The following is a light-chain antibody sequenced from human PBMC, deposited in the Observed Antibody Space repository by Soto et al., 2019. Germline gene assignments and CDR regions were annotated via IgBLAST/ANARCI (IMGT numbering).Light chain of an antibody. CDR2: DAS. Sequence: EIVLPQSTGTLSLSPGERATLSCRASKSISRSYLAWYQQKPGQAPRLLIYDASNRATGIPARFSVSGSGTDFTLTIRSLEPEDFAVDYCQHRSNLITFGQGTRLEIK. J-gene: IGKJ5*01. V-gene: IGKV3-11*01. CDR3: QHRSNLIT. CDR1: KSISRSY.